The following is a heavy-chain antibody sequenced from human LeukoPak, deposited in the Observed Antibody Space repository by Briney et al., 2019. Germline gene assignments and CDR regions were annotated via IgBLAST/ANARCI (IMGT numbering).Heavy chain of an antibody. CDR1: GYTFTGYY. V-gene: IGHV1-2*06. D-gene: IGHD3-22*01. CDR3: ARDFDSSGYFQAG. CDR2: INPNSGGT. Sequence: ASVKVSCKASGYTFTGYYMHWVRQAPGQGLEWVGRINPNSGGTNYAQKFQGRVTMTRDTSISTAYMELSRLRSDDTAVYYCARDFDSSGYFQAGWGQGTLVTVSS. J-gene: IGHJ4*02.